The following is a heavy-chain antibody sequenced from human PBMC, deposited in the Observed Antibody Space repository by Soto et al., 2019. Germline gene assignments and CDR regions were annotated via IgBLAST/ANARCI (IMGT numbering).Heavy chain of an antibody. CDR2: VFYTGFT. J-gene: IGHJ4*02. Sequence: SETLSLTFTVSGGSISSYYWAWLRQSPGRGPEWIGSVFYTGFTSYNPSLESRVSVSVDTSKSQFSLKLSAVTAADTAVYYCATSQKGYNWNYFDHWGQGALVTVSS. CDR3: ATSQKGYNWNYFDH. CDR1: GGSISSYY. V-gene: IGHV4-59*04. D-gene: IGHD1-20*01.